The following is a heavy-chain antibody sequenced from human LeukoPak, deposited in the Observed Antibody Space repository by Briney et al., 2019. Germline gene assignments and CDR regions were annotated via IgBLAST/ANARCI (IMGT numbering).Heavy chain of an antibody. Sequence: PSQILSLTCAVSGGSISSGGYSWSWIRQPPGKGLEWIGYIYHSGSTYYNPSLKSRVTISVDRSKNQFSLKLSSVTAADTAVYYCAGVPLLYYYYGMDVWGQGTTVTVSS. CDR1: GGSISSGGYS. CDR3: AGVPLLYYYYGMDV. J-gene: IGHJ6*02. CDR2: IYHSGST. V-gene: IGHV4-30-2*01. D-gene: IGHD2-15*01.